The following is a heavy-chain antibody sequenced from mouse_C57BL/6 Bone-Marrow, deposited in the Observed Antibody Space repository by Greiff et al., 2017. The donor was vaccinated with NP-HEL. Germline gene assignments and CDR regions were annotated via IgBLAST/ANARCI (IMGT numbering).Heavy chain of an antibody. Sequence: VNVVESGAELVRPGASVTLSCKASGYTFTDYEMHWVKQTPVHGLEWIGAIDPETGGTAYNQKFKGKAILTADKSSSTAYMELRSLTSEDSAVYYCTRVRRLLYYFDYWGQGTTLTVSS. CDR1: GYTFTDYE. V-gene: IGHV1-15*01. D-gene: IGHD2-1*01. J-gene: IGHJ2*01. CDR2: IDPETGGT. CDR3: TRVRRLLYYFDY.